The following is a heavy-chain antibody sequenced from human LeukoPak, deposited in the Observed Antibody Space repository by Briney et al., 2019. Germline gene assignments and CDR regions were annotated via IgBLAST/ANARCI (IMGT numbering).Heavy chain of an antibody. CDR3: ARVDIVVVPAVPNYYYYYYYMDV. CDR2: MNPNSGNT. CDR1: GYTFTSYD. V-gene: IGHV1-8*01. Sequence: ASVKVSCKASGYTFTSYDINWVRQATGQGLEWMGWMNPNSGNTGYAQKFQGRVTMTRNTSISTAYMELSSLRSEDTAVYYCARVDIVVVPAVPNYYYYYYYMDVWGKGTTVTISS. J-gene: IGHJ6*03. D-gene: IGHD2-2*03.